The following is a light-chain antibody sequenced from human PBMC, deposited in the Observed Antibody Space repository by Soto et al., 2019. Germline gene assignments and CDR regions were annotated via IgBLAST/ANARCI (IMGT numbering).Light chain of an antibody. V-gene: IGKV3-20*01. CDR1: QSVTSSY. Sequence: EIVLTQSPGTLSLSPGETATLSCRASQSVTSSYIAWYQHNPGQAPRLLIYGASSRATAIPDRFSGSGSGTDFTLTISRLEPEDGAVYYCQQYGSSPITFGQGTRLESK. CDR3: QQYGSSPIT. CDR2: GAS. J-gene: IGKJ5*01.